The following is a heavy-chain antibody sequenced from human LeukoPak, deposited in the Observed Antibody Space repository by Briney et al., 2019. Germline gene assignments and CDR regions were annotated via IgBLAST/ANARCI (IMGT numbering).Heavy chain of an antibody. Sequence: GGSLRLSCAASGFTFSSFWMYWVRQAPGKGLVWVSRINDDGKNTTYADSVKGRFTISRDNAKNTLYLQMSSLRAEDTAVYFCARVESGYSSGGSDYYFNGLDVWGQGTTVTVSS. CDR2: INDDGKNT. CDR3: ARVESGYSSGGSDYYFNGLDV. V-gene: IGHV3-74*01. D-gene: IGHD2-15*01. J-gene: IGHJ6*02. CDR1: GFTFSSFW.